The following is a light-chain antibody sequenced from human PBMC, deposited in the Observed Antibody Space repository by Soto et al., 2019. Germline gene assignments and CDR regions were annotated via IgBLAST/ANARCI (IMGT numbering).Light chain of an antibody. Sequence: QSALTQPASVSGSPGQSITISCTGSSSDVGYYIFVSWYQQHPGKAPELMIYDVNNRPSGVSNRFSGSKSGNTASLTISGLQAEDEADYYCCSYTTSSSYVFGTGTKLTVL. CDR3: CSYTTSSSYV. J-gene: IGLJ1*01. V-gene: IGLV2-14*01. CDR1: SSDVGYYIF. CDR2: DVN.